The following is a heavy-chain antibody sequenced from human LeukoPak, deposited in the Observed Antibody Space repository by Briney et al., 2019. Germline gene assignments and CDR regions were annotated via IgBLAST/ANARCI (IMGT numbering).Heavy chain of an antibody. CDR3: ARDYDFWSAQPFDY. J-gene: IGHJ4*02. V-gene: IGHV3-21*01. CDR1: GFTFSSYS. Sequence: PGGSLRLSCAASGFTFSSYSMNWVRQAPGKGLGWVSSISSSSSYIYYADSVKGRFTISRDNAKNSLYLQMNSLRAEDTAVYYCARDYDFWSAQPFDYWGQGTLVTVSS. CDR2: ISSSSSYI. D-gene: IGHD3-3*01.